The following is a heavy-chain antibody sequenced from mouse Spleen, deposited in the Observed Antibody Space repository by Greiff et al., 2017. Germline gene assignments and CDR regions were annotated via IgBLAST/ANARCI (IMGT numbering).Heavy chain of an antibody. Sequence: VQLQQSGPELVKPGASVKISCKASGYSFTGYYMNWVKQSPEKSLEWIGEINPSTGGTTYNQKFKAKATLTVDKSSSTAYMQLKSLTSEDSAVYYCARGGRYFDYWGQGTTLTVSS. CDR2: INPSTGGT. V-gene: IGHV1-42*01. J-gene: IGHJ2*01. CDR3: ARGGRYFDY. CDR1: GYSFTGYY.